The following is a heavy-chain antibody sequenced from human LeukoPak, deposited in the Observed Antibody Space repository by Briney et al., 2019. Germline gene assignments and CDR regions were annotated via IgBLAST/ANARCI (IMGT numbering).Heavy chain of an antibody. CDR2: ISGDGYDT. J-gene: IGHJ4*02. V-gene: IGHV3-43*02. Sequence: PGGSLRLSCAASGFSLSDCAMHWVRQVPGKGLEWVSLISGDGYDTYYAASVKGRFTISRDNSKNTLYLQMNSLRADDTAVYYCAIDRGYWGQGTLVTVSS. CDR1: GFSLSDCA. CDR3: AIDRGY.